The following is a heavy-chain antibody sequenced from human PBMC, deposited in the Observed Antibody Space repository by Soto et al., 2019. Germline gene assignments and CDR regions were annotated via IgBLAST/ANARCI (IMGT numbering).Heavy chain of an antibody. CDR1: GNTFSNYY. CDR2: INPSGGHT. V-gene: IGHV1-46*01. CDR3: ARVDGSFSPPDS. Sequence: ASVQVSCKASGNTFSNYYIHWVRQAPGQGLEWMGTINPSGGHTTYAQKFLGRVTMTRDTSTSTAYIELRSLTSDDPAVYYCARVDGSFSPPDSWGQGTLVTVSS. D-gene: IGHD1-26*01. J-gene: IGHJ4*02.